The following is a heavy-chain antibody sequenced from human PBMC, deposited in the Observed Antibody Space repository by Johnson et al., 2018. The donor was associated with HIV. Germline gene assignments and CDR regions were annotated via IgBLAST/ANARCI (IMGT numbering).Heavy chain of an antibody. CDR2: ISSTGSTI. D-gene: IGHD2-8*01. CDR3: ARDRGYCTNGVCYYDAFDI. Sequence: QVQLVESGGGLGQPGGSLRLSCAGSGFTFSDYYMNWLRQAPGKGLEWVSYISSTGSTIYYADSVKGRFTISRDNAKRSLYLQMSSLGAEDTAVYYCARDRGYCTNGVCYYDAFDIWGQGTMVTVSA. J-gene: IGHJ3*02. V-gene: IGHV3-11*04. CDR1: GFTFSDYY.